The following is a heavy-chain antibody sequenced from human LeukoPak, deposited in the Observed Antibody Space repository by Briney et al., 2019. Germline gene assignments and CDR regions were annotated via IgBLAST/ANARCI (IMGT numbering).Heavy chain of an antibody. V-gene: IGHV3-21*01. J-gene: IGHJ3*02. D-gene: IGHD1-26*01. CDR1: GFTLNSYS. CDR3: ARLSGSYYLDAFDI. CDR2: ISSSSDYI. Sequence: GGSLRLSCAASGFTLNSYSMDWVRQAPGKGLEWVSSISSSSDYIYYADSVKGRFTISRDNARNSLYLQMNSLRAEDTAVYYCARLSGSYYLDAFDIWGQGTMVTVSS.